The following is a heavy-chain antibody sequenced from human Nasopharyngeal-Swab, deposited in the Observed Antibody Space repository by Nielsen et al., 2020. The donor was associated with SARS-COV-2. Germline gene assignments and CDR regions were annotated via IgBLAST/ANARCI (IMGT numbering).Heavy chain of an antibody. CDR1: GGSFSGYY. J-gene: IGHJ4*02. D-gene: IGHD2-15*01. CDR2: IYHSGST. Sequence: SETLSLTCAVYGGSFSGYYWGWIRQPPGKGLEWIGSIYHSGSTYYNPSLKSRVTTSVDTSKNQFSLKLTSVTAADTAVYYCVKWGSYRDYSLDSWGQGTLVTVSS. CDR3: VKWGSYRDYSLDS. V-gene: IGHV4-34*01.